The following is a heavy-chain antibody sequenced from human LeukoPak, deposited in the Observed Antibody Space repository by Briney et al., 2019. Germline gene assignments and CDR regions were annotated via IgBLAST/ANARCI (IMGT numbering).Heavy chain of an antibody. CDR2: IRSKTDGGTT. CDR1: GATFSNLW. D-gene: IGHD3-10*01. V-gene: IGHV3-15*07. Sequence: GGSLRLSCVVSGATFSNLWMNWVRQAPGKGLEWVGRIRSKTDGGTTDNAAPVKGRFTISRDDSKNTLFLQMNSLKTEDTAVYYCATDYYGSGSPGFGYWGQGNMVTVSS. J-gene: IGHJ4*02. CDR3: ATDYYGSGSPGFGY.